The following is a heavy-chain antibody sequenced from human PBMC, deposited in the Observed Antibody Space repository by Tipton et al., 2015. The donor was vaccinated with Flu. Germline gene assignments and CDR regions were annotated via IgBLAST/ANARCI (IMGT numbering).Heavy chain of an antibody. J-gene: IGHJ4*02. Sequence: TLSLTCTVSGGSISSSSYYWGWIRQPPGKGLEWIGSIYYSGSTYYNPSLKSRVTISVDTSKNQFSLKLSSVTAADTAVYYCVRGVLTGYHHYFDYWGQGTLVTVSS. CDR3: VRGVLTGYHHYFDY. V-gene: IGHV4-39*07. CDR2: IYYSGST. CDR1: GGSISSSSYY. D-gene: IGHD3-9*01.